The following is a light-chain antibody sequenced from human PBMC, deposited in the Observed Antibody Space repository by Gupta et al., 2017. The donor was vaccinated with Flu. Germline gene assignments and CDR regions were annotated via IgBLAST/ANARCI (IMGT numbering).Light chain of an antibody. CDR2: DVN. CDR3: CSYAGTYTWV. V-gene: IGLV2-11*01. Sequence: QSALTQPRSVSGSPGQSVTISCTGTSSDVGGYNYVSWYQQHPGKAPKLMIYDVNKRPSGVPDRFSGSSSGNTASLNISGLQAEDEADYYCCSYAGTYTWVFGGGTKLTVL. J-gene: IGLJ3*02. CDR1: SSDVGGYNY.